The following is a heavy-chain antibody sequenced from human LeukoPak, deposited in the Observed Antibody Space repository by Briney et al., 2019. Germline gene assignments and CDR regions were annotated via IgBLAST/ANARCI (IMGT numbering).Heavy chain of an antibody. Sequence: GASVKVSCKASGYTFTSYGINWVRQAPGQGLEWVGWISAYNGNTNYAQKLQGRLTMTTDTSTSTAYMELRSLRSDDTAVYYCARDGGGTYYDILTGYYLFDYWGQGTLVTVSS. CDR2: ISAYNGNT. CDR3: ARDGGGTYYDILTGYYLFDY. J-gene: IGHJ4*02. CDR1: GYTFTSYG. V-gene: IGHV1-18*01. D-gene: IGHD3-9*01.